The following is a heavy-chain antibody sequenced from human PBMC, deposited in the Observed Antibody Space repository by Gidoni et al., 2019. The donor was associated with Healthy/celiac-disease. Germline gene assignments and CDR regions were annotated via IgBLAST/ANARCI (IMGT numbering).Heavy chain of an antibody. V-gene: IGHV3-30*04. J-gene: IGHJ4*02. CDR3: ARDGAGYSYGTGYFDY. Sequence: QVQLVESGGGVVPPGSSLILSCAASGFTFSSYAMHWVRQAPGKGLEGVAVISYDGSNKYYADSVKGRLTISRYNSKNTLYLQMNSLRAEDTAVYYCARDGAGYSYGTGYFDYWGQGTLVTVSS. CDR1: GFTFSSYA. D-gene: IGHD5-18*01. CDR2: ISYDGSNK.